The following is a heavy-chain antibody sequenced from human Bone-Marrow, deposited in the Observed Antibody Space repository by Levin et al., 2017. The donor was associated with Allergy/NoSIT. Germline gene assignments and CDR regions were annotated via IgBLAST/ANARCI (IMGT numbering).Heavy chain of an antibody. D-gene: IGHD2-8*01. Sequence: ASVKVSCQASGYTFSSYDINWVRQATGQGLEWMGWMNPNGANTGYAQKFQGRVSMTTNKSTGTAYMELSSLKSEDTAVYYCTTRLYGMYNYGMDVSGQGTTVIVSS. CDR2: MNPNGANT. J-gene: IGHJ6*02. CDR1: GYTFSSYD. V-gene: IGHV1-8*01. CDR3: TTRLYGMYNYGMDV.